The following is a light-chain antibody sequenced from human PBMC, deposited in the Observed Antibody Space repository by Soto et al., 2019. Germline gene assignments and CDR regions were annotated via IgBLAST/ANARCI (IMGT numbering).Light chain of an antibody. CDR1: QDIGSV. V-gene: IGKV1-8*01. J-gene: IGKJ1*01. CDR3: QQGYSISWT. CDR2: GAS. Sequence: AIRMTQSPSSLSASIGDTVTITCRASQDIGSVLAWYQQKPGKAPKVLIYGASTLQSGVPSRFSGSGSGTEFTLTISSLQPEDFATYYCQQGYSISWTFGQGTKVDIK.